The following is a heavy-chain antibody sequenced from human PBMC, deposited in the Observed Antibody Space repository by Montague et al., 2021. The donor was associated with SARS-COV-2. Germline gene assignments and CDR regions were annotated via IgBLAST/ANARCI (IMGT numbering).Heavy chain of an antibody. CDR2: ISSGGNK. V-gene: IGHV3-23*01. CDR3: AKNFPGQFYFDD. CDR1: GFTLSTYA. J-gene: IGHJ4*02. Sequence: SLRLSCAAPGFTLSTYAMNWVRQAPGKGLEWVSGISSGGNKHHADSVKGRFTISRDDYRNTLYLQMHSLRDEDTAMYYCAKNFPGQFYFDDWGQGTLVAVSS. D-gene: IGHD2/OR15-2a*01.